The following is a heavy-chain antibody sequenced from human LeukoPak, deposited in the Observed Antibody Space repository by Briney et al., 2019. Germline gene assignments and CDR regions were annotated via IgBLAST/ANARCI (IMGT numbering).Heavy chain of an antibody. V-gene: IGHV3-48*03. CDR2: ISSGGYTT. Sequence: GGSLRLSCAASGFTFSSYAMHWVRQAPGRGLEWVSYISSGGYTTYYADSMKGRFTISRDNAKNSLFLQMNSLRAEDTAVYYCARDTRFGVIDYWGQGTLVTVSS. CDR3: ARDTRFGVIDY. D-gene: IGHD3-10*01. CDR1: GFTFSSYA. J-gene: IGHJ4*02.